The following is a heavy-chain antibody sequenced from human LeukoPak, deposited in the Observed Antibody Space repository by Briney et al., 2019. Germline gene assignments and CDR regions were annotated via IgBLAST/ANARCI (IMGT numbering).Heavy chain of an antibody. J-gene: IGHJ4*02. CDR3: ARVKIYYGSENMVSSYYFDC. CDR2: ISSSSSYI. V-gene: IGHV3-21*01. CDR1: GFTFSSYS. D-gene: IGHD3-10*01. Sequence: GGSLRLSCAASGFTFSSYSMNWVRQAPGKGLEWVSSISSSSSYIYYADSVKGRFTISRDNAKNSLYLQMNSLRAEDTAVYYCARVKIYYGSENMVSSYYFDCWGQGTLVTVSS.